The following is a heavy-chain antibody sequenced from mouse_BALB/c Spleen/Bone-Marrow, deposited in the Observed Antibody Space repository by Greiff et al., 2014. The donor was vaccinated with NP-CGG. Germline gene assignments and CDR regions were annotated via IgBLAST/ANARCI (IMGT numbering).Heavy chain of an antibody. Sequence: VQLKQSGAELVKPGASVKLSCTASGFNIKDTYMHWVKQRPEQGLEWIGRLDPANGNTKYDPKFQGKATITADTSSNTAYLQLSSLTSEDTAVYYCAIYYYGSSGFAYWGQGTLVTVSA. CDR1: GFNIKDTY. CDR2: LDPANGNT. V-gene: IGHV14-3*02. D-gene: IGHD1-1*01. J-gene: IGHJ3*01. CDR3: AIYYYGSSGFAY.